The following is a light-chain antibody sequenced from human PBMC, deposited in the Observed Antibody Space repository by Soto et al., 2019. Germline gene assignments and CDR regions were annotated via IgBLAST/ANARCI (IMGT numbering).Light chain of an antibody. Sequence: DIQMTQSPSSLSASVGDRVTITCRASQSISSYLNWYQQKPGKAPKLLIYAASSLQIGVPSRFSGSGSGTDFTLTISSLQPEDFATYYWQQSYSTPPWTFGQGTKVEIK. V-gene: IGKV1-39*01. CDR1: QSISSY. CDR3: QQSYSTPPWT. CDR2: AAS. J-gene: IGKJ1*01.